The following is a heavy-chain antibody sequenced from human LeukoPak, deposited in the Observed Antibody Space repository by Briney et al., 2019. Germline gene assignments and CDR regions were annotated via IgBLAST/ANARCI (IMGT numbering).Heavy chain of an antibody. J-gene: IGHJ4*02. Sequence: SETLSLTCTVSGGSISSSSYYWGWIRQPPGKGLEWIGYIYYSGSTNYNPSLKSRATISVDTSKNQFSLNLSSVTAADTAVYYCAREYSSSSYVELWGQGTLVTVSS. CDR3: AREYSSSSYVEL. CDR2: IYYSGST. CDR1: GGSISSSSYY. V-gene: IGHV4-61*01. D-gene: IGHD6-6*01.